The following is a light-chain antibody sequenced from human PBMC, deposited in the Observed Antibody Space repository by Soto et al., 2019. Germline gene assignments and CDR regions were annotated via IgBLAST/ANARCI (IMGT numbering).Light chain of an antibody. V-gene: IGKV3-15*01. CDR3: QQYNNWHPIT. CDR1: QSVRSN. J-gene: IGKJ5*01. CDR2: GAS. Sequence: EVLMTQSPATLSVSPGERVTLSCRASQSVRSNLAWYQQKPGQSPRLLIYGASTRANGIPARFSGSGSGTEFTLTLSSLQSEDFAVYYCQQYNNWHPITFGQGTRLEIK.